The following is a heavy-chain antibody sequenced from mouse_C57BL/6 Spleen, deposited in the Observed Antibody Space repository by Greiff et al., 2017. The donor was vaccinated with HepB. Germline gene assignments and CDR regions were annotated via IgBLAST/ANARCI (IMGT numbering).Heavy chain of an antibody. V-gene: IGHV1-15*01. J-gene: IGHJ2*01. D-gene: IGHD1-1*01. Sequence: QVQLQQSGAELVRPGASVTLSCKASGYTFTDYEMRWVKQTPVHGLEWIGAIDPETGGTAYNQKFKGKAILTADKSSSTAYMELRSLTSEDSAVYYCTRIFRYYGSSYFDYWGQGTTLTVSS. CDR2: IDPETGGT. CDR1: GYTFTDYE. CDR3: TRIFRYYGSSYFDY.